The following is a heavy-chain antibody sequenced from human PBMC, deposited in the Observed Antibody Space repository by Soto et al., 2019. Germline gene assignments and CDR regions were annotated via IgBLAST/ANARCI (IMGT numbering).Heavy chain of an antibody. CDR3: ARPVHCSSTSCYADDAFDI. CDR2: ISAYNGNT. V-gene: IGHV1-18*01. Sequence: ASVKVSCKASGYTFTSYGISWVRQAPGQGLEWMGWISAYNGNTNYAQKLQGRVTMTTDTSTSTAYMELRSLRSEDTAVYYCARPVHCSSTSCYADDAFDIWGQGTMVTVSS. CDR1: GYTFTSYG. D-gene: IGHD2-2*01. J-gene: IGHJ3*02.